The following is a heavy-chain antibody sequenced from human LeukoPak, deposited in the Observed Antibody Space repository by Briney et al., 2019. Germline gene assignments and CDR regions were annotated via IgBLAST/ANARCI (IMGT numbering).Heavy chain of an antibody. CDR1: GGSISSYY. CDR2: IYYSGST. J-gene: IGHJ5*02. D-gene: IGHD2-15*01. V-gene: IGHV4-59*12. Sequence: SETLSLTCTVSGGSISSYYWSWIRQPPGKGLEWIGYIYYSGSTNYNPSLKSRVTISVDTSKNQFSLKLSSVTAADTAVYYCARSTYCSGGSCSHNWFDPWGQGTLVTVSS. CDR3: ARSTYCSGGSCSHNWFDP.